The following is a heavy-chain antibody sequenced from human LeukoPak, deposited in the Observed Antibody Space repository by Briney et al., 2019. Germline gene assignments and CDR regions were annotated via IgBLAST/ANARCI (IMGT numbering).Heavy chain of an antibody. D-gene: IGHD3-3*01. CDR2: ISYDESNK. CDR1: GFTFSSSA. V-gene: IGHV3-30*03. Sequence: PGRSLRLSCAASGFTFSSSAMHWFRQAPGKGLEWVAVISYDESNKYYADSVKGRFTISRDNSKNTLYLQMNSLRAEDTAVYYCARGTDTKPFWSGYWVDVWGQGTTVTVSS. J-gene: IGHJ6*02. CDR3: ARGTDTKPFWSGYWVDV.